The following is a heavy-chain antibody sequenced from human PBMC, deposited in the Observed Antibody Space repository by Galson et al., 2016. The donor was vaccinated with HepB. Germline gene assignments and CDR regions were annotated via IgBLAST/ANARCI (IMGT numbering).Heavy chain of an antibody. V-gene: IGHV4-59*01. Sequence: LEWIGYVYYTGSTIYNPSLKSRVTISVDTSKNQFSLKLNSVTAADTAVYYCARTGGFLLPNQPIDYWGQGTLVTVSS. CDR2: VYYTGST. CDR3: ARTGGFLLPNQPIDY. D-gene: IGHD1-1*01. J-gene: IGHJ4*02.